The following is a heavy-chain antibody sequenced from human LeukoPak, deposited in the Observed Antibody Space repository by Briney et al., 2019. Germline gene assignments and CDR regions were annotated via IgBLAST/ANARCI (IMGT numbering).Heavy chain of an antibody. D-gene: IGHD3-22*01. CDR1: GFTLSTYY. J-gene: IGHJ5*02. CDR3: VRESGHYSDNSGFYP. Sequence: PGGSLRLSCTASGFTLSTYYLNWVRQAPGKGLEWVSHIGGSVNTMYYADSVKGRFTISRGNARDSLYLQMNSLRDEDTAVYYCVRESGHYSDNSGFYPWGQGTLVTVSS. V-gene: IGHV3-48*02. CDR2: IGGSVNTM.